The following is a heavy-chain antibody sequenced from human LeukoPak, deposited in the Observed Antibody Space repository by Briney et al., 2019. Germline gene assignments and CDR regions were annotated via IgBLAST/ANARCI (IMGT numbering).Heavy chain of an antibody. CDR2: IIPILGIA. CDR3: ARDGYGDYSPRNYYYGMDV. V-gene: IGHV1-69*04. D-gene: IGHD4-17*01. J-gene: IGHJ6*02. CDR1: GGTFSSYT. Sequence: AASVKVSCKASGGTFSSYTISWVRQAPGQGLEWMGRIIPILGIANYAQKFQGRVTITADKSTSTAYMELSSLRSEDTAAYYCARDGYGDYSPRNYYYGMDVWGQGTTVTVSS.